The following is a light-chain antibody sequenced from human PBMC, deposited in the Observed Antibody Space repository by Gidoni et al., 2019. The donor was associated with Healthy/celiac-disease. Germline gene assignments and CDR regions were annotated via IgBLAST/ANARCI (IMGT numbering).Light chain of an antibody. CDR1: QSVLYSSNNKNY. Sequence: DIVMTQSPDSLAVSLGERATINCKSSQSVLYSSNNKNYLAWYQQKPGPPPKLLIYWASTRESGVPDRFSGSGSGTDFTLTISSLQAEDVAVYYCQQYYSTPRTFGQXTKVEIK. V-gene: IGKV4-1*01. J-gene: IGKJ1*01. CDR3: QQYYSTPRT. CDR2: WAS.